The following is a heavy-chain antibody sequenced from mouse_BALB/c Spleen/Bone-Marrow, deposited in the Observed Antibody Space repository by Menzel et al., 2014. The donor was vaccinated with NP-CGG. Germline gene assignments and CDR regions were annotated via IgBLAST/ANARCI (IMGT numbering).Heavy chain of an antibody. CDR3: AREGYGRYFDY. CDR1: GYTFTSYY. D-gene: IGHD2-14*01. CDR2: IYPGNVNT. Sequence: QVQLQQSEPELVKPGASVRISCKASGYTFTSYYIHWVKQRPGQGLEWIGWIYPGNVNTKYNEKFKGKATLTADKSSSTAYMQLSSLTSEDSAVYFCAREGYGRYFDYWGQGTTLTVSS. V-gene: IGHV1S56*01. J-gene: IGHJ2*01.